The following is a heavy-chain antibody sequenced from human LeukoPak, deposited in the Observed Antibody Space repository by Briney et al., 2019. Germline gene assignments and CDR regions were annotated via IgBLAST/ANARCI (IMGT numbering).Heavy chain of an antibody. CDR3: ATLFWSGTHYYYYYMDV. V-gene: IGHV1-2*02. CDR1: GYTFTGYY. Sequence: GASVKVSCKASGYTFTGYYMHWVRQAPGQGLEWMGWINPNSGGTNYAQKFQGRVTMTRDTSISTAYMELSRLRSDDTAVYYCATLFWSGTHYYYYYMDVCGKGTAVTVSS. D-gene: IGHD3-3*01. CDR2: INPNSGGT. J-gene: IGHJ6*03.